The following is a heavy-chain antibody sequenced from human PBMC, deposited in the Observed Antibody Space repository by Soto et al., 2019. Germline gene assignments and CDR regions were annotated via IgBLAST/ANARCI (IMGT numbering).Heavy chain of an antibody. CDR2: IWYDGSNK. J-gene: IGHJ6*02. Sequence: PGGSLRLSCAASGFTFSSYGMHWVRQAPGKGLEWVAVIWYDGSNKYYADSVKGRFTISRDNSKNTLYLQMNSLRAEDTAVYYCARDEVTTGPPAKYYYGMDVWGQGTTVTVS. CDR1: GFTFSSYG. CDR3: ARDEVTTGPPAKYYYGMDV. V-gene: IGHV3-33*01. D-gene: IGHD4-17*01.